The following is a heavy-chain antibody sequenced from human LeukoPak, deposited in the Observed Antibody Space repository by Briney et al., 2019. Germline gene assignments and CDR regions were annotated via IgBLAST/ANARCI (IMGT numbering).Heavy chain of an antibody. D-gene: IGHD2-2*01. CDR2: ISASGGST. V-gene: IGHV3-23*01. Sequence: GGSLRLSCAASGFTFSSYAMSWVRQAPGKGLDWVSAISASGGSTYYADSVTGRFTISRDNSKNTLYLQMNSLRAEDTAVYYCAKAYCSSTNCYSDYWGQGILVTVSS. CDR3: AKAYCSSTNCYSDY. CDR1: GFTFSSYA. J-gene: IGHJ4*02.